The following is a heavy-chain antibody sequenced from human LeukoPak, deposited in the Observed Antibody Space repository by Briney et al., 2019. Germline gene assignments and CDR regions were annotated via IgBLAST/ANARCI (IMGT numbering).Heavy chain of an antibody. J-gene: IGHJ4*02. Sequence: ASVKVSCKASGYTFTSYGISWVRQAPGQGLEWMGWISAYNGNTNYAQTLQGRVTMTTDTSTSTAYMELRSLRSDDTAVYYCATLGYCSGGSCYTVDYWGQGTLVTVSS. CDR1: GYTFTSYG. CDR3: ATLGYCSGGSCYTVDY. V-gene: IGHV1-18*04. D-gene: IGHD2-15*01. CDR2: ISAYNGNT.